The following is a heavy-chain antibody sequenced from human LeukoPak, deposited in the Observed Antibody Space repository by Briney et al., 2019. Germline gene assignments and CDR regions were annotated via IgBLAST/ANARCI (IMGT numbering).Heavy chain of an antibody. CDR3: ARDQPNDYGDYVAVFDY. V-gene: IGHV3-7*01. CDR1: GFTFSSYW. D-gene: IGHD4-17*01. Sequence: GGSLRLSCAASGFTFSSYWMSWVRQAPGKGLEWVANIKQDGSEKYYVDSVKGRFTISRDNAKNSLYLQMNSLRAEDTAVYYCARDQPNDYGDYVAVFDYWGQGTLVTVSS. CDR2: IKQDGSEK. J-gene: IGHJ4*02.